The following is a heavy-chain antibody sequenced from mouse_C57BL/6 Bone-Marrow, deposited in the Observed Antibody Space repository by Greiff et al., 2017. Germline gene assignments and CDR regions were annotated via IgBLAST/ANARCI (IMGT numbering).Heavy chain of an antibody. Sequence: VQLQESGAELARPGASVKMSCKASGYTFTSYTMHWVKQRPGQGLEWIGYINPSSGYTKYNQKFKDKATLTADKSSSTAYMQRSSLTSEDSAVYYSARRLTGTGGDYWGQGTTLTVSS. V-gene: IGHV1-4*01. CDR2: INPSSGYT. CDR1: GYTFTSYT. CDR3: ARRLTGTGGDY. D-gene: IGHD4-1*01. J-gene: IGHJ2*01.